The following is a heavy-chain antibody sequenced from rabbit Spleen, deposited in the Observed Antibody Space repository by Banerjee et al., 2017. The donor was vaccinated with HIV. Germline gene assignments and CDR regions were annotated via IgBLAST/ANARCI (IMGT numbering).Heavy chain of an antibody. CDR3: ARAVHGGYGGSEAEYIYDFDI. CDR1: GFSLGSHW. CDR2: IGRYGHT. D-gene: IGHD4-2*01. V-gene: IGHV1S69*01. Sequence: QSLEESGGRLVTPGTPLTLTCTVSGFSLGSHWMSWVRQAPGKGLEYIGIIGRYGHTWYATWASGRFTISKTSTTVDLKITSPTTEDTATYFCARAVHGGYGGSEAEYIYDFDIWGPGTLVTVS. J-gene: IGHJ4*02.